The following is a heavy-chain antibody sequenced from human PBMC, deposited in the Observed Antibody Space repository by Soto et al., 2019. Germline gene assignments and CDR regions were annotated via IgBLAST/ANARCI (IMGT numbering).Heavy chain of an antibody. V-gene: IGHV1-46*01. D-gene: IGHD1-7*01. Sequence: ASVKVSCKASGYTFFKYFIHWLRQAPGQGLEWIGIINPSRGSATYGPIFQGRVSLTTDMPTSTVYMELSSLRSEDTAIYYCARPLIGNTIDLWGQGTSVTVSS. CDR2: INPSRGSA. CDR1: GYTFFKYF. J-gene: IGHJ3*01. CDR3: ARPLIGNTIDL.